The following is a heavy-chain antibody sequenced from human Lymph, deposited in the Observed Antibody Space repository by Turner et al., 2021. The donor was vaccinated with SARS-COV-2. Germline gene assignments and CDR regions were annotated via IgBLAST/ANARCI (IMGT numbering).Heavy chain of an antibody. V-gene: IGHV1-69*10. CDR2: FIPMLGIA. CDR3: ARIVAPGMGGGVYYYYYGMDV. D-gene: IGHD6-13*01. J-gene: IGHJ6*02. Sequence: QVQLVQSGAEVKKPGSSVKVSCKASGGTFSSSAISWVRQAPGQGLEWMGVFIPMLGIANYAQKFQGRVTITADKSTSTAYRERSSLRSEDTAVYYCARIVAPGMGGGVYYYYYGMDVWGQGTTVTVSS. CDR1: GGTFSSSA.